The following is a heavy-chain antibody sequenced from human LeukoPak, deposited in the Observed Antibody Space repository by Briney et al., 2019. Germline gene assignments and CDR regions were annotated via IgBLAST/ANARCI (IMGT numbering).Heavy chain of an antibody. Sequence: GSLRLSCAASGFTFRSYAMTWVRQAPGKGLEWVSIISGSGETTYYADSVRGRFTISRDNSKGTLYLQMNTLRAEDTAVYYCAKVLGTYGSSGYAWYFDHWGQGILVTVSS. CDR1: GFTFRSYA. CDR3: AKVLGTYGSSGYAWYFDH. D-gene: IGHD6-13*01. CDR2: ISGSGETT. V-gene: IGHV3-23*01. J-gene: IGHJ4*02.